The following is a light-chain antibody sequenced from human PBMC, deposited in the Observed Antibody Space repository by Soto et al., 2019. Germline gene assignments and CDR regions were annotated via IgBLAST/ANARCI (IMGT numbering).Light chain of an antibody. Sequence: QSVLTQPPSASGTPGQRVTISCTGSSSNIGSNTVNWYQQLPGTAPKLLIYSNNQRPSGVPARFSGSKSATSAALAISGLQSEDEADYCCAAWDDSRNSWVFGGGTKLTVL. CDR2: SNN. CDR3: AAWDDSRNSWV. J-gene: IGLJ3*02. V-gene: IGLV1-44*01. CDR1: SSNIGSNT.